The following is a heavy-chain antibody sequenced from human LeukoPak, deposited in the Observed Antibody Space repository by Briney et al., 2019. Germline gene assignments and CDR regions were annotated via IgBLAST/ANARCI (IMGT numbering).Heavy chain of an antibody. Sequence: PSETLSLTCTVSSGSISSYYWSWTRQPPGKGLEWIGYIYYSGSTNYNPSLKSRVTISVDTSKNQFSLKLSSVTAADTAVYYCARAVVIRDYYYGMDVWGQGTRVTVSS. CDR2: IYYSGST. D-gene: IGHD3-22*01. CDR3: ARAVVIRDYYYGMDV. V-gene: IGHV4-59*01. CDR1: SGSISSYY. J-gene: IGHJ6*02.